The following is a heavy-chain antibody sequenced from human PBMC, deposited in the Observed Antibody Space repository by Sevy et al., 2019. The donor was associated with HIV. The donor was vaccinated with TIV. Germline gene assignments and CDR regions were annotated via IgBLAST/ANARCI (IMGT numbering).Heavy chain of an antibody. Sequence: GGSLRLSCAASGFTFSDYYMSWIRQAPGKGLEWVSYISSSGSTIYYADSVKGRFTISRDNAKNSLYLQMNSLRAEDTAVYYCARGYCSGGSCYSVLEAFDIWGQGTMDTVSS. J-gene: IGHJ3*02. D-gene: IGHD2-15*01. CDR1: GFTFSDYY. CDR3: ARGYCSGGSCYSVLEAFDI. CDR2: ISSSGSTI. V-gene: IGHV3-11*01.